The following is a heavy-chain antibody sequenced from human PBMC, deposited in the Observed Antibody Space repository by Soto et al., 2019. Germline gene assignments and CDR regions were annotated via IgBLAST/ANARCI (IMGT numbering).Heavy chain of an antibody. J-gene: IGHJ6*02. CDR3: AKGAAAGFYYYYGMDV. D-gene: IGHD6-13*01. CDR1: GFTFSSYA. CDR2: ISYDGSNK. V-gene: IGHV3-30-3*01. Sequence: GGSLRLSCAASGFTFSSYAMHWVRQAPGKGLEWVAVISYDGSNKYYADSVKGRFTISRDNSKNTLYLQMNSLRAEDTAVYYCAKGAAAGFYYYYGMDVWGQGTTVTVSS.